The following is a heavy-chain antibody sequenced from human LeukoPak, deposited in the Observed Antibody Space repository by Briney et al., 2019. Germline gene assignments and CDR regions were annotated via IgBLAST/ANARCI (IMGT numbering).Heavy chain of an antibody. Sequence: GGPLRLSCAASGFTFSSYAMSWVRQAPGKGLEWVSAISGSGGSTYYADSVKGRFTISRDNSKNTLYLQMNSLRAEDTAVYYCAKDLGIAVADHNFDYWGQGTLVTVSS. J-gene: IGHJ4*02. V-gene: IGHV3-23*01. D-gene: IGHD6-19*01. CDR1: GFTFSSYA. CDR3: AKDLGIAVADHNFDY. CDR2: ISGSGGST.